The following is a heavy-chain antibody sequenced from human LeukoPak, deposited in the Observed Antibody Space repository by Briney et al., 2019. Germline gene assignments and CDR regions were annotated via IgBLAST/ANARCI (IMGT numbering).Heavy chain of an antibody. CDR2: IKSKTDGGTT. V-gene: IGHV3-15*01. D-gene: IGHD3-22*01. J-gene: IGHJ3*02. Sequence: KPGGSLRLSCAASGFTFSNAWMSWVRQAPGKGLEWVGRIKSKTDGGTTDYAAPVKGRFTISRDDSKNTLYLQMNSLKTEDTAVYYCTTDFSVVVIITPPRDAFDIWGQGTMVTVSS. CDR3: TTDFSVVVIITPPRDAFDI. CDR1: GFTFSNAW.